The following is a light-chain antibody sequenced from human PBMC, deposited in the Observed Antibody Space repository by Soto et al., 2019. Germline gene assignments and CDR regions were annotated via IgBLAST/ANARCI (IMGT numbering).Light chain of an antibody. V-gene: IGKV3-20*01. J-gene: IGKJ2*01. CDR3: QQYGSSSYT. CDR1: QSISSSY. Sequence: EIVLTQSPGTLSLSPGERATLSCRASQSISSSYLSWYQQKPGQAPRLLIYAASSRATGIPDRFSGSGSGTDFTLTISRLEPEDFALYYWQQYGSSSYTFGQGTQLEIK. CDR2: AAS.